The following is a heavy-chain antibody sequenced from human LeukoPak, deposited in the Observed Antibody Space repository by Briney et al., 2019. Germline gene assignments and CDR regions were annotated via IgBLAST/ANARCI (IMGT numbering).Heavy chain of an antibody. V-gene: IGHV3-66*04. D-gene: IGHD3-10*01. Sequence: PGGSLRVSCAASEFTFGDYAISWVRQAPGKGLEWVSVIYSGGGTYYADSVKGRFTISRDNSKNTLYLQMNSLRAEDTAVYYCARHGSITMVRGRLRYYYMDVWGKGTTVTISS. J-gene: IGHJ6*03. CDR2: IYSGGGT. CDR1: EFTFGDYA. CDR3: ARHGSITMVRGRLRYYYMDV.